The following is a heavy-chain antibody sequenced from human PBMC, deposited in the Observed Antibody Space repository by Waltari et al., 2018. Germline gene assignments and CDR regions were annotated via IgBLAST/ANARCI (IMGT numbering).Heavy chain of an antibody. CDR2: TTPIFGPA. CDR1: GGTFSSYA. Sequence: QVQLVQSGAEVKKPGSSVTVSCKASGGTFSSYAMSWVGQAPGQGLEWVGGTTPIFGPANYAQKFQGRVTMTADESTSTAYMGLGGVSSEDTAVYYCARDHYYDSSGSYGMDVWGQGTTVTVSS. J-gene: IGHJ6*02. CDR3: ARDHYYDSSGSYGMDV. V-gene: IGHV1-69*12. D-gene: IGHD3-22*01.